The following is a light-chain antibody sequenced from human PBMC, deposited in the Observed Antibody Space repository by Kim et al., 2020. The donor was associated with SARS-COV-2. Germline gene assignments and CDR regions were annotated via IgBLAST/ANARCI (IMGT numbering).Light chain of an antibody. CDR1: SPNLGAGYG. J-gene: IGLJ2*01. CDR3: QSYDSGVSGFLI. Sequence: FTHSCYGSSPNLGAGYGVPWYHQLPGTAPNRLIYGNRNRPSGVPDRFSGSKSGPSASLAITGLQAEDEADYYCQSYDSGVSGFLIFGGGTQLTVL. V-gene: IGLV1-40*01. CDR2: GNR.